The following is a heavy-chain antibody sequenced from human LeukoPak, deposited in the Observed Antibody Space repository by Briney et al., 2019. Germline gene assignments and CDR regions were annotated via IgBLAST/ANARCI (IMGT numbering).Heavy chain of an antibody. CDR1: GGSFSGYY. Sequence: SETLSLTCAVYGGSFSGYYWSWIRQPPGKGLEWIGEINHSGSTNYNPSLKSRVTISVDTSKNQFSLKLSSVTAADTAVYYCARGISNDSSGYYYFDYWGQGTLVTVSS. J-gene: IGHJ4*02. V-gene: IGHV4-34*01. CDR2: INHSGST. CDR3: ARGISNDSSGYYYFDY. D-gene: IGHD3-22*01.